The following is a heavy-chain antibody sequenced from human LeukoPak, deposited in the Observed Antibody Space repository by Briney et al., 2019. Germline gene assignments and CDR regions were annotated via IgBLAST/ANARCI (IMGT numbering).Heavy chain of an antibody. Sequence: GRSLRLSCAASGFTFSSYAMYWVRQAPGKGLEWVAVISYDGSNKYYADSVKGRFTISRDNSKNTLYLQMNSLRAEDTAVYYCAREGNEYSSSRGFDYWGQGTLVTVSS. D-gene: IGHD6-6*01. V-gene: IGHV3-30-3*01. J-gene: IGHJ4*02. CDR1: GFTFSSYA. CDR3: AREGNEYSSSRGFDY. CDR2: ISYDGSNK.